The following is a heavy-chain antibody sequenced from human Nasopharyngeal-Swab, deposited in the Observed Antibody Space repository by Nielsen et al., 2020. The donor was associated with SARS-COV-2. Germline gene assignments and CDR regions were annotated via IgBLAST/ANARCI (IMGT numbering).Heavy chain of an antibody. V-gene: IGHV1-69*01. CDR3: ARDLVCSGGSCYRYYYYYGMDV. Sequence: WVRQAPGQGLEWMGGIIPISDTTKYAPKFQGRVMITAELSSLRSEDTAVYHCARDLVCSGGSCYRYYYYYGMDVWGQGTTVTVSS. J-gene: IGHJ6*02. D-gene: IGHD2-15*01. CDR2: IIPISDTT.